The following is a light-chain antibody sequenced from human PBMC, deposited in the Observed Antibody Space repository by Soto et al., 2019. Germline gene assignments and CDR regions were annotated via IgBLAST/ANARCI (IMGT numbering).Light chain of an antibody. V-gene: IGLV2-14*01. CDR1: SNDVGGYNY. CDR3: SSYTTSSLYV. J-gene: IGLJ1*01. CDR2: DVN. Sequence: QLVLTQPASVSGSPGQSITISCTGTSNDVGGYNYVSWYQQHPGKAPKVIIYDVNYRPSGVSDRFSGSKSGNTASLTISGLQAEDEADYYCSSYTTSSLYVFGTGTKVTVL.